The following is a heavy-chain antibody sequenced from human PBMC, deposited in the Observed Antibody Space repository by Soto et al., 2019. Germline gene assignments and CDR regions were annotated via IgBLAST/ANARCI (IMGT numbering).Heavy chain of an antibody. D-gene: IGHD3-9*01. Sequence: PGGSLRLSCAASGFTFSSYWMSWVRQAPGKGLEWVANIKQDGSEKYYVDSVKGRFTISRDNAKNSLYLQMNSLRAEDTAVYYCARKRTYYDILNGYPTIDYWGQGTLVTVSS. CDR3: ARKRTYYDILNGYPTIDY. CDR1: GFTFSSYW. CDR2: IKQDGSEK. J-gene: IGHJ4*02. V-gene: IGHV3-7*03.